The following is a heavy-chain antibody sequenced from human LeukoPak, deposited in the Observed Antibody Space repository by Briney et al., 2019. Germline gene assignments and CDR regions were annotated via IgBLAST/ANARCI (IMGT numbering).Heavy chain of an antibody. Sequence: SETLSLTCTVTGGSVSIYYWSWIRQPAGKGLEWVGRIYTSGTTNYNPSLKSRVTMSVDTSKNQFSLKMRSVTAADTAVYYCARANYDGSDYWGQGTLVTVSS. CDR1: GGSVSIYY. J-gene: IGHJ4*02. CDR3: ARANYDGSDY. D-gene: IGHD3-22*01. V-gene: IGHV4-4*07. CDR2: IYTSGTT.